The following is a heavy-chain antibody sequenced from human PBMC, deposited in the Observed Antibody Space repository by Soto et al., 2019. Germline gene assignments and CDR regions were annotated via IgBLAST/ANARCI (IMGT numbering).Heavy chain of an antibody. CDR3: AKDMGGSGSYYMTVDY. V-gene: IGHV3-9*01. CDR1: GFTFDDYA. Sequence: GGSLRLSCAASGFTFDDYAMHWVRQAPGKGLEWVSGISWNSGSIGYADSVKGRFTISRDNAKNSLYLQMNSLRAEDTALYYCAKDMGGSGSYYMTVDYWGQGTLVTVSS. CDR2: ISWNSGSI. J-gene: IGHJ4*02. D-gene: IGHD3-10*01.